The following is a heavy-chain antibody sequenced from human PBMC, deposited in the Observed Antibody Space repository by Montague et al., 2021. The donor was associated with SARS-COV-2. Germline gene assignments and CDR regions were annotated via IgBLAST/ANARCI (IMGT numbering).Heavy chain of an antibody. CDR2: IYYSGST. CDR1: GGSISSSSNY. D-gene: IGHD3-3*01. J-gene: IGHJ4*02. CDR3: AGLNFHITIFGVVSSRVFDY. Sequence: SETLSLTCTVSGGSISSSSNYWGWIRQPPGKGLEWIGNIYYSGSTYYNPSLKSRVTISVDTSKNQFSLKLSSVTAADTAVYYCAGLNFHITIFGVVSSRVFDYWGQGTLVTVSS. V-gene: IGHV4-39*01.